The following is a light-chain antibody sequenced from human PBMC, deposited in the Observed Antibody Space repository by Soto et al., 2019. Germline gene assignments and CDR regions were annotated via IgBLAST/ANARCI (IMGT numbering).Light chain of an antibody. Sequence: EIVLTQSPGTLSLSPGERATLSCRASQSISSYLGWYQQKPGQAPRLLIYDASNRATGIPARFSGSGSGTDFTLTISSLEPEDFAVYYCQQRSEWPLTFGGGTRVEIK. CDR2: DAS. V-gene: IGKV3-11*01. CDR3: QQRSEWPLT. CDR1: QSISSY. J-gene: IGKJ4*01.